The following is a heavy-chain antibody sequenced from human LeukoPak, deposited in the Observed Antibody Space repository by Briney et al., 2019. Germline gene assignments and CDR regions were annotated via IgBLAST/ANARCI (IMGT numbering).Heavy chain of an antibody. Sequence: SETLSLTCTVSGGSISGYYWSWIRQPAGKGLEWIGRIYISGGTDYNPSLKSRVSMSVDTSKNQFSLKVRSVTAADTAVYYCARHGIADFGMDVWGQGTTVTVSS. CDR2: IYISGGT. CDR1: GGSISGYY. V-gene: IGHV4-4*07. CDR3: ARHGIADFGMDV. J-gene: IGHJ6*02. D-gene: IGHD6-13*01.